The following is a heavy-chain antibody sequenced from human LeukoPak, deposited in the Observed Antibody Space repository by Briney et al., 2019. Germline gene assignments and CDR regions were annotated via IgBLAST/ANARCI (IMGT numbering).Heavy chain of an antibody. J-gene: IGHJ5*02. V-gene: IGHV4-4*07. D-gene: IGHD3-3*01. Sequence: PSETLSLTCTVSGGSISSYYWSWIRQPAGKGLEWIGRIYTSGSTNYNPSLKSRVTMSVDTSKNQFSLKLSSVTAADTAVYYCARVQYYDFWSGYYTGGNWFDPWGQGTLVTVSS. CDR1: GGSISSYY. CDR2: IYTSGST. CDR3: ARVQYYDFWSGYYTGGNWFDP.